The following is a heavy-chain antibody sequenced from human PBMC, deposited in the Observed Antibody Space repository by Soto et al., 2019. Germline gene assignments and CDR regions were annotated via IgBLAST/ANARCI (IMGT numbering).Heavy chain of an antibody. Sequence: AASVKVSCKASGYTFNNYAMHWVRQAPGQRLEWMGWINAANGNTKYPEKFEGRVTITRDTSASTAYMELSSLRSEDTAVFYCARRYCSGATCLDAFDLWGQGTMVTVSS. CDR2: INAANGNT. CDR3: ARRYCSGATCLDAFDL. J-gene: IGHJ3*01. D-gene: IGHD2-15*01. V-gene: IGHV1-3*01. CDR1: GYTFNNYA.